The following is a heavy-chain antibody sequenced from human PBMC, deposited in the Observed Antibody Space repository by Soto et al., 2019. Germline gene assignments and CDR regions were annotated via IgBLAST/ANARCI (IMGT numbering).Heavy chain of an antibody. CDR3: LTHTVTTYGVDV. J-gene: IGHJ6*02. D-gene: IGHD4-17*01. Sequence: QVQLVESGGGVVQPGRSLRLSCAASRFTFSSYAMHWVRQAPGKGLEWVALISYDGSNEYYADSVKGRFTISRDNSKNTLYLQMNSLRAEDTAVYYCLTHTVTTYGVDVWGQGTTVTVSS. CDR1: RFTFSSYA. CDR2: ISYDGSNE. V-gene: IGHV3-30*03.